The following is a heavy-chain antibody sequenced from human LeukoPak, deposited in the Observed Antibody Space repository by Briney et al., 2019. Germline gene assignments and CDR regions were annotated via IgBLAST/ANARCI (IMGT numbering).Heavy chain of an antibody. CDR2: IYYSGST. CDR1: GFTFSSYA. CDR3: ARDFRYSYGLDYYYYMDV. D-gene: IGHD5-18*01. Sequence: PGGSLRLSCAASGFTFSSYAMNWVRQAPGKGLEWIGSIYYSGSTYYNPSLKSRVTISVDTSKNQFSLKLSSVTAADTAVYYCARDFRYSYGLDYYYYMDVWGKGTTVTVSS. J-gene: IGHJ6*03. V-gene: IGHV4-39*07.